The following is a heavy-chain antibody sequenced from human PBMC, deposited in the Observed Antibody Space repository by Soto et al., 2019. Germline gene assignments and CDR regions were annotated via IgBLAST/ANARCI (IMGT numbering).Heavy chain of an antibody. D-gene: IGHD3-22*01. Sequence: QVQLVQSGAEVKKPGASVKISCKASGYNFPNYIIHWVRRAPGQRLEWMGWINGGNGNTKYSQKFQGRVIFTRDTSASTAYKELISLRSEDTAVYSCARDGSGSRYPDYYFDHWGQGPLVTVSS. CDR1: GYNFPNYI. V-gene: IGHV1-3*01. J-gene: IGHJ4*02. CDR3: ARDGSGSRYPDYYFDH. CDR2: INGGNGNT.